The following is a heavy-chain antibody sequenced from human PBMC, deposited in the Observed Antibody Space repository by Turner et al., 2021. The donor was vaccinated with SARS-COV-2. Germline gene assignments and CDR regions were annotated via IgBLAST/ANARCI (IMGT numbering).Heavy chain of an antibody. V-gene: IGHV4-4*07. CDR2: MYTRGGT. D-gene: IGHD3-10*01. J-gene: IGHJ6*02. Sequence: QVQVQESGPGLVKSSETLSLTCTVSGGPIGRYYGSWIRHSAGKGLEWIGRMYTRGGTNYNPSLKSRVTMSLDTSKNQFSLRLTSETAADTAVYYCASLYESVRIPSRGYYGLDVWGQGTAVTVSS. CDR3: ASLYESVRIPSRGYYGLDV. CDR1: GGPIGRYY.